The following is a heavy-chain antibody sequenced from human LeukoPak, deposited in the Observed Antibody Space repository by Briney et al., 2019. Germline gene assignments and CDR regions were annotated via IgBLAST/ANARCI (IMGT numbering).Heavy chain of an antibody. V-gene: IGHV4-39*07. CDR3: ARDGIAVAGTVYFDY. Sequence: PSETLSLICTVSGGSISSSSYYWGWIRQPPGKGLEWIGSIYYSGSTYYNPSLKSRVTISVDTSKNQFSLKLSSVTAADTAVYYCARDGIAVAGTVYFDYWGQGTLVTVSS. CDR2: IYYSGST. D-gene: IGHD6-19*01. CDR1: GGSISSSSYY. J-gene: IGHJ4*02.